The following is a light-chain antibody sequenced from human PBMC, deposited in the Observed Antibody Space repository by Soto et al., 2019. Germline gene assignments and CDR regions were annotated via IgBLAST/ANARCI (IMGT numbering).Light chain of an antibody. CDR2: GAS. V-gene: IGKV3-15*01. J-gene: IGKJ2*01. CDR3: QQYGDWPPET. Sequence: EVVLTQSPATLSVSPGDRATLSCRASQSVSRNLAWYQQKPGQAPRLLIYGASTRATGVPARFSGSGSATEFTLSISRLQSEDVAVYYCQQYGDWPPETFGKGNKLEI. CDR1: QSVSRN.